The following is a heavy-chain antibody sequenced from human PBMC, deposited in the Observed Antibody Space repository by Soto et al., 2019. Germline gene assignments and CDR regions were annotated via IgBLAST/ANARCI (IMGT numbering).Heavy chain of an antibody. CDR1: GGSFSGYY. CDR2: INHSGNT. D-gene: IGHD4-17*01. CDR3: ARGDFGGALP. Sequence: SETLSLTCAVYGGSFSGYYWSWIRQPPGKGLEWIGEINHSGNTNYNPSLKSRVTISLDTSKSQSSLKLTSVTAADTAVYYSARGDFGGALPWGQGTLGT. J-gene: IGHJ5*02. V-gene: IGHV4-34*01.